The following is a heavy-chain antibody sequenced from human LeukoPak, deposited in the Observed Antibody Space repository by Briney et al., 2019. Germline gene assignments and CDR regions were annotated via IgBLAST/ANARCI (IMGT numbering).Heavy chain of an antibody. Sequence: SETLSLTCAVYGGSFSGYYWSWIRQPPGKGLEWIGEINHSGSTNYNPSLKSRVTISVDTSKNQFSLKLSSVTAADTAVYYCARRRRKTRSPPYFDYWGQGTLVTVSS. CDR3: ARRRRKTRSPPYFDY. CDR2: INHSGST. J-gene: IGHJ4*02. V-gene: IGHV4-34*01. CDR1: GGSFSGYY.